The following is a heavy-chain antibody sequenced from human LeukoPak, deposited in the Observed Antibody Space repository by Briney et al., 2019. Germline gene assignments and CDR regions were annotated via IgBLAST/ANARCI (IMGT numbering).Heavy chain of an antibody. J-gene: IGHJ4*02. V-gene: IGHV1-18*01. CDR1: GYSFSSYG. CDR3: ASGWSGYFASLDY. D-gene: IGHD3-3*01. Sequence: ASVKVSCKGSGYSFSSYGMHWVRQAPGQGLECMGWISAYNGDSDYAQNLQGRVTMTTDPSTSTAYMELRSLRSDDTAVYYCASGWSGYFASLDYWGQGTLVTVAS. CDR2: ISAYNGDS.